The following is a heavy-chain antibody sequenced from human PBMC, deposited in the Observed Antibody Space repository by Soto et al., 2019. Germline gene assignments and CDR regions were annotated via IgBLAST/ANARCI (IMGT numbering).Heavy chain of an antibody. V-gene: IGHV3-23*01. CDR2: ISGSGGST. J-gene: IGHJ6*02. CDR3: ARGAPDILTGYPYFYYGFDV. D-gene: IGHD3-9*01. Sequence: PGGSLRLSCAASGFTFSSYAMSWVRQAPGKGLEWVSAISGSGGSTYYADSVKGRFIISRDNSKHTLYLQMNSLRVEDTAVYYCARGAPDILTGYPYFYYGFDVWGQGTTVTVSS. CDR1: GFTFSSYA.